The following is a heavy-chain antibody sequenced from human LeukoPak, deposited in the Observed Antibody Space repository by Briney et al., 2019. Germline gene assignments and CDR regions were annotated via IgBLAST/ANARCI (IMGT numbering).Heavy chain of an antibody. CDR1: GYTFTGYY. J-gene: IGHJ4*02. CDR3: ARLLWFGETHFDY. CDR2: INPNSGGT. D-gene: IGHD3-10*01. V-gene: IGHV1-2*02. Sequence: GASVKVSCKASGYTFTGYYMHWVRQAPGQGLEWMGWINPNSGGTNYAQKFQGRVTMTRDTSISTAYMELSRLRSDDTAVCYCARLLWFGETHFDYWGQGTLVTVSS.